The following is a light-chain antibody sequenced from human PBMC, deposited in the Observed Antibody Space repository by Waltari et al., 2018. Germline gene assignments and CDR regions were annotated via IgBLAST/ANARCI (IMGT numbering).Light chain of an antibody. J-gene: IGKJ1*01. CDR3: QQSYISLT. V-gene: IGKV1-39*01. CDR1: QSISNH. CDR2: AAS. Sequence: DIQMTQSPSSLSASVGDRVTITCRASQSISNHLSWYKQKPGKAPNLLIYAASSFQSGVPSRFSGSGSGTDFTLTISSLQPEDFETYYGQQSYISLTFGQGTKVEIK.